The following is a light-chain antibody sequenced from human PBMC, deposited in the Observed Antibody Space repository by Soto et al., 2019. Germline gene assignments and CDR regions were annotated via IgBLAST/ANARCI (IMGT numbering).Light chain of an antibody. J-gene: IGKJ4*01. CDR3: QQRSNGLT. CDR1: QSVSSY. V-gene: IGKV3-11*01. CDR2: DAS. Sequence: EIVLTQSPATLSFSPVERATLSCRASQSVSSYLAWFQQKPGQAPRLLIYDASNRATGIPARFSGSGSGTDFTLTISSLEPEDFAVYYCQQRSNGLTFGGGTKVDIK.